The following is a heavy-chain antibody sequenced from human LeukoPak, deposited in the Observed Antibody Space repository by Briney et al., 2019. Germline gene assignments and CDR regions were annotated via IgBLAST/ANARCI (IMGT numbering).Heavy chain of an antibody. CDR1: GFTFSSYG. Sequence: PGGSLRLSCAASGFTFSSYGMHWVRQAPGKGLEWVAVISYGGSSKYYADSVKGRFTISRDNSKNTLYLQMNSLRAEDTAVYYCAKDVVGATSHWGQGTLVTVSS. CDR3: AKDVVGATSH. CDR2: ISYGGSSK. J-gene: IGHJ4*02. V-gene: IGHV3-30*18. D-gene: IGHD1-26*01.